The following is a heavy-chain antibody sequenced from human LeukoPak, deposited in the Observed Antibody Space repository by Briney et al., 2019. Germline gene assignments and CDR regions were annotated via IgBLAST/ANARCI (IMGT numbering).Heavy chain of an antibody. V-gene: IGHV3-53*01. J-gene: IGHJ4*02. D-gene: IGHD4/OR15-4a*01. CDR3: ARRAGAYSHPYDY. CDR2: IYSDNT. CDR1: GFTVRSNS. Sequence: GGSLRLSCAASGFTVRSNSMSWARQAPGKGLEWVSFIYSDNTHYSDSVKGRFTISRDNSKNTLYLQMNSLRAEDTAVYYCARRAGAYSHPYDYWGQGTLVTVSS.